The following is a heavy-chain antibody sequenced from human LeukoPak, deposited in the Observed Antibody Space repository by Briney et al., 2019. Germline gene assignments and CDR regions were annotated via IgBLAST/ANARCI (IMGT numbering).Heavy chain of an antibody. CDR3: ARSYYYDSSGYYYGFDY. CDR1: GGTFSSYA. CDR2: IIPIFGTA. J-gene: IGHJ4*02. D-gene: IGHD3-22*01. Sequence: GASVKVSCKASGGTFSSYAISWVRQAPGQGLEWMGGIIPIFGTANYAQKFQGRVTITTDESTSTAYMELSSLRSEDTAVYYCARSYYYDSSGYYYGFDYWGQGTLVTVSS. V-gene: IGHV1-69*05.